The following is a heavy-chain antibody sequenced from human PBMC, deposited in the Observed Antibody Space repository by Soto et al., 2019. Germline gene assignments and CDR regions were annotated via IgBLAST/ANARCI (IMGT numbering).Heavy chain of an antibody. CDR1: GYTFISHG. J-gene: IGHJ6*02. Sequence: QVQLVQSGVEVKKPGASVKVSCKASGYTFISHGISWVRQAPGQGHEWMGWISGKNGNTNYAQKLQGRVTLTTDTSTSTAYMELRSLRSDDTAVYDCARVSSSIVVVPDYGMDVWGQGTTVTVSS. CDR2: ISGKNGNT. V-gene: IGHV1-18*04. CDR3: ARVSSSIVVVPDYGMDV. D-gene: IGHD2-15*01.